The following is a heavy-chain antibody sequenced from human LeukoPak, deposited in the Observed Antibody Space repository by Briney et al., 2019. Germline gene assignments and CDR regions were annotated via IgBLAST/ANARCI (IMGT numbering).Heavy chain of an antibody. CDR2: ISISGYST. D-gene: IGHD3-3*01. Sequence: GGSLRLSCAAYGFTFNNYYMSWIRRDPGKGLEWISYISISGYSTYYADSVKRRFTISRGNAKNSLYLQMNNLRPEDTAFYYCARRYDFWSGYYGWFDPWGQGTLVTVSS. CDR1: GFTFNNYY. V-gene: IGHV3-11*04. CDR3: ARRYDFWSGYYGWFDP. J-gene: IGHJ5*02.